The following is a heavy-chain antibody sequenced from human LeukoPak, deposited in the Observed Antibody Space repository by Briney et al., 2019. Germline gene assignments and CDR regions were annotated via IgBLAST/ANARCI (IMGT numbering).Heavy chain of an antibody. CDR2: ISYSGTT. Sequence: PSETLSLTCTVSGGSISTSTYCWGWIRQPPGKGLEWIGSISYSGTTYYNPSLKSRVTISVDPSNNQFSLRLTPVTAADTAVYFCARHPSSAWHADYWGHGNLVTVSP. J-gene: IGHJ4*01. V-gene: IGHV4-39*01. CDR1: GGSISTSTYC. D-gene: IGHD6-25*01. CDR3: ARHPSSAWHADY.